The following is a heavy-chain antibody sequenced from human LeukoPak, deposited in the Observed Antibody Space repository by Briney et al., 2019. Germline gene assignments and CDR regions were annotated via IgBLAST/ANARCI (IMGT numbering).Heavy chain of an antibody. CDR1: GYTFTSYG. CDR2: ISAYNGNT. J-gene: IGHJ2*01. D-gene: IGHD6-19*01. Sequence: ASVKVSRKASGYTFTSYGISWVRQAPGQGLEWMGWISAYNGNTNYARKLQGRVTMTTDTSTSTAYMELRSLRSDDTAVYYCARTSSSGWYPWYFDLWGRGTLVTVSS. CDR3: ARTSSSGWYPWYFDL. V-gene: IGHV1-18*01.